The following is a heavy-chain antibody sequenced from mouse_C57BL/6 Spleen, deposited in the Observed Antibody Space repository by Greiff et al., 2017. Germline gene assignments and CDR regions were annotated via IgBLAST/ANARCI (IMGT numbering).Heavy chain of an antibody. CDR1: GFSLTSYG. Sequence: QVQLKESGPGLVQPSQSLSIPCTVSGFSLTSYGVHWVRQSPGKGLEWLGVIWSGGSTDYNAAFISRLSISKDNSKSQVFFKMNSLQADDTAIYYCTGGLRYAMDYWGQGTSVTVSS. CDR2: IWSGGST. J-gene: IGHJ4*01. D-gene: IGHD2-2*01. V-gene: IGHV2-2*01. CDR3: TGGLRYAMDY.